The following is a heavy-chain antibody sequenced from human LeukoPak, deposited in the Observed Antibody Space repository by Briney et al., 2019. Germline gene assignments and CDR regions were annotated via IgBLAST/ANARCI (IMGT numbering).Heavy chain of an antibody. V-gene: IGHV3-20*04. CDR2: INWNGGST. CDR3: ARGGAKWDYYYMDV. Sequence: GGSLRLSCAASGLTFDDYGMSWVRQAPGKGLEWVSGINWNGGSTGYADSVKGRFTISRDNAKNSLYLQMNSLRAEDTALYYCARGGAKWDYYYMDVWGKGTTVTVSS. D-gene: IGHD1-26*01. CDR1: GLTFDDYG. J-gene: IGHJ6*03.